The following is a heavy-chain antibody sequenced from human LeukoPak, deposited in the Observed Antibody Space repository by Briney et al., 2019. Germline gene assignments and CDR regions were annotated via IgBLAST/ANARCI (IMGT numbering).Heavy chain of an antibody. J-gene: IGHJ4*02. V-gene: IGHV4-59*01. D-gene: IGHD3-10*01. CDR1: GGSISSYY. Sequence: SETLSLTCTVSGGSISSYYWSWVRQPPEKGLEWIGYIYYSGSTNYNPSLKSRVTISIDTSKNQFSLQLTSVTAADTAVYFCTRGGSNFDYWGQGTLVTVSS. CDR3: TRGGSNFDY. CDR2: IYYSGST.